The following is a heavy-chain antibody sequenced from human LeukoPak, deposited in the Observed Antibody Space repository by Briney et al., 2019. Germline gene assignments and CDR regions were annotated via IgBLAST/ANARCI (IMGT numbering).Heavy chain of an antibody. D-gene: IGHD3-22*01. CDR1: GFSFSSYS. CDR2: ISTSSSYI. Sequence: GGSLRLSCAASGFSFSSYSMNWVRQAPGKGLEWVSSISTSSSYIYYADSVKGRFTISRDNAKKSLYLQMNSLRAGDTAVYYCAKGSKLVVITRDHYMAVWGKGTTVTISS. V-gene: IGHV3-21*01. J-gene: IGHJ6*03. CDR3: AKGSKLVVITRDHYMAV.